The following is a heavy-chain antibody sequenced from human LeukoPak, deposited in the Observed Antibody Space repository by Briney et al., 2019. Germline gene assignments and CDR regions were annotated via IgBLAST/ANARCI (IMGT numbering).Heavy chain of an antibody. V-gene: IGHV3-9*03. J-gene: IGHJ4*02. D-gene: IGHD3-10*01. CDR1: GFTFDDYA. CDR2: ISWNSGSI. Sequence: HPGGSLRLSCAASGFTFDDYAMHWVRQAPGKGREWVSGISWNSGSIGYADSVKGRFTISRDNAKNSLYLQMNSLRAEDMALYYCAKDYGSGSYYLSRGGYFDYWGQGTLVTVSS. CDR3: AKDYGSGSYYLSRGGYFDY.